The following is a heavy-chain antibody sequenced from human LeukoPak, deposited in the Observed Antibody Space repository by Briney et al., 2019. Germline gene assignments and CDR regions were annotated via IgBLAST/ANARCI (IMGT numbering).Heavy chain of an antibody. D-gene: IGHD3-3*01. Sequence: GGSLRLSCAASGFTFSSYSMNWVRQAPGKGLEWVSYISSSSSTIYYADSVKGRFTISRDNAKNSLYLQMNSLRAEDTAVYYCAREGLRFLEWFWGQGTLVTVSS. J-gene: IGHJ4*02. V-gene: IGHV3-48*01. CDR3: AREGLRFLEWF. CDR2: ISSSSSTI. CDR1: GFTFSSYS.